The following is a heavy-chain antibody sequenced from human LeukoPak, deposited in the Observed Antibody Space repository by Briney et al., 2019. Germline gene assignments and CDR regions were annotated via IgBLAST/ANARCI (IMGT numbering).Heavy chain of an antibody. CDR3: VKQDTGSYLGGY. Sequence: PGGSLRLSCAASGFTFSSYAMHWVRQAPGKGLEWVAVISYDGSNKYYADSVKGRFTISRDNSKNTLYLQMNSLRVDDTAVYYCVKQDTGSYLGGYWGQGTLVTVSS. CDR1: GFTFSSYA. CDR2: ISYDGSNK. D-gene: IGHD1-26*01. J-gene: IGHJ4*02. V-gene: IGHV3-30*04.